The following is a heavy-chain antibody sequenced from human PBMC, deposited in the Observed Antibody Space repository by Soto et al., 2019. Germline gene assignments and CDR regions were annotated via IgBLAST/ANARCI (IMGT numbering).Heavy chain of an antibody. Sequence: EVQLLESGGGLVQPGGSLRLSCAASGFTFSSYAMSWVRQAPGKGLEWVSAISGSGGSTYYADSVKGRFTISRDNSKNTLYLQMNSLRAEDTAVYYCARGNWFPTDFDYWGLGTLVTVSS. CDR3: ARGNWFPTDFDY. J-gene: IGHJ4*02. CDR2: ISGSGGST. D-gene: IGHD1-20*01. CDR1: GFTFSSYA. V-gene: IGHV3-23*01.